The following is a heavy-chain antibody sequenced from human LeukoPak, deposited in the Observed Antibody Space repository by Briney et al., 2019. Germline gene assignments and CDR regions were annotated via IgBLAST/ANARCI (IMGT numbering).Heavy chain of an antibody. V-gene: IGHV3-30*03. CDR2: ISFDGSDK. J-gene: IGHJ6*03. D-gene: IGHD1-14*01. CDR1: GFTFNNYG. CDR3: AAPELGASYYYMDV. Sequence: GGSLRLSCAGSGFTFNNYGIHWVRQAPGKGLEWVAVISFDGSDKYYADSVKGRFTISRDNAKNSLYLQMNSLRAEDTAVYYCAAPELGASYYYMDVWGKGTTVTVSS.